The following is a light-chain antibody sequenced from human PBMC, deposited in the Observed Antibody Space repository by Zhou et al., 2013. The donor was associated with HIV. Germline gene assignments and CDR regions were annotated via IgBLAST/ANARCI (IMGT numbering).Light chain of an antibody. CDR1: QSVSSSY. CDR3: HQYGTAPTWT. CDR2: GAS. V-gene: IGKV3-20*01. J-gene: IGKJ1*01. Sequence: EIVLTQSPGTLSLSPGERATLSCRASQSVSSSYLAWYQQKPGQAPRLLIYGASSRATGIPDRFSGSGSGTDFTLTISRLEPEDFAVYYCHQYGTAPTWTFGQGTQGGNQT.